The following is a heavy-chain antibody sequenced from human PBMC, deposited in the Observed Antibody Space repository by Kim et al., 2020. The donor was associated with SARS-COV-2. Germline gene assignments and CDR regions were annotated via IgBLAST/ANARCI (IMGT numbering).Heavy chain of an antibody. V-gene: IGHV4-34*01. CDR2: INHSGST. D-gene: IGHD4-4*01. Sequence: SETLSLTCAVYGGSFSGYYWSWIRQPPGKGLEWIGEINHSGSTNYNPSLKSRVTISVDTSKNQFSLKLSSVTAADTAVYYCARGPCNYPSDLWGRATLVT. CDR3: ARGPCNYPSDL. CDR1: GGSFSGYY. J-gene: IGHJ2*01.